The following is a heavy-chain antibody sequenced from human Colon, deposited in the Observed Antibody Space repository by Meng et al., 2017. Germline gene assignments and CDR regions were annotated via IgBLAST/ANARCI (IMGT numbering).Heavy chain of an antibody. D-gene: IGHD5-18*01. CDR2: IYYSGHT. CDR1: GGSVSSGGYA. CDR3: AREAGGTASYDY. Sequence: QGQLQEAGPGLVRPADPLSVAFTVYGGSVSSGGYAWSWLRQPPGQGLELIGYIYYSGHTNYNPALKSRITISADTSKNQFSLKVTSVTAADTAVYYCAREAGGTASYDYWGQGTLVTVSS. V-gene: IGHV4-61*08. J-gene: IGHJ4*02.